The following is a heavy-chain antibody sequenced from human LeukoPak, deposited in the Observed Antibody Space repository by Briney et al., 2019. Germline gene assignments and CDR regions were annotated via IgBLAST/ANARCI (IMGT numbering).Heavy chain of an antibody. CDR3: ARRWNSGNFWY. J-gene: IGHJ4*02. Sequence: SQTLSLTCAISGDTVSTNSGVWNWIRQSPSRGLEWLGRTYYRSRWYDDYAVSVRSRITINPDTSKNQFSLQLTSVTPEDTAVYYCARRWNSGNFWYWGQGTLVTVSS. V-gene: IGHV6-1*01. D-gene: IGHD1-26*01. CDR1: GDTVSTNSGV. CDR2: TYYRSRWYD.